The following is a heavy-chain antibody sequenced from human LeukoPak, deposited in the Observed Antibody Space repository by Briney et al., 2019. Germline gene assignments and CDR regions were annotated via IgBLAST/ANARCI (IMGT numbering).Heavy chain of an antibody. CDR1: GGSISSSSYY. CDR2: IYYSGST. Sequence: SETLSLTCTVSGGSISSSSYYWGWIRQPPGKGLEWIGNIYYSGSTYYNPSLKSRVTISVDTSKNQFSLKLRSVTAADTAVYYCARAREFYSDSNAYEVWGQGTRVTVSS. J-gene: IGHJ3*01. D-gene: IGHD3-22*01. CDR3: ARAREFYSDSNAYEV. V-gene: IGHV4-39*01.